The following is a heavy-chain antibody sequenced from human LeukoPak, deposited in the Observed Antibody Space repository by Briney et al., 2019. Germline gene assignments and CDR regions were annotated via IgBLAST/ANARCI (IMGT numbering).Heavy chain of an antibody. V-gene: IGHV1-18*01. D-gene: IGHD2-2*01. CDR1: GYTXATSG. CDR2: IGAYNGNT. J-gene: IGHJ4*02. Sequence: GASVKVSCKASGYTXATSGISWVRQAPGQGLEWMGWIGAYNGNTNYVQKFQGRVTMTTETSTSTAYMELRSLRSDDTAVYYCARDHQYDFDYWGQGTLVTVSS. CDR3: ARDHQYDFDY.